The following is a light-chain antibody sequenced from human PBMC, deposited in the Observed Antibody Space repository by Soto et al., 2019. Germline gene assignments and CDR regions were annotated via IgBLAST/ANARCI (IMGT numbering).Light chain of an antibody. CDR1: SSNIGRDD. CDR2: NNN. V-gene: IGLV1-44*01. J-gene: IGLJ3*02. Sequence: QSVLTQPPSASGTPGQRVTISCSGSSSNIGRDDANWYQQLPGTAPRLLIHNNNHRPPGVPDRFSGSKSGTSASLAISGIQSEDEADYYCASWDGSLNGWVFGGGTKVTV. CDR3: ASWDGSLNGWV.